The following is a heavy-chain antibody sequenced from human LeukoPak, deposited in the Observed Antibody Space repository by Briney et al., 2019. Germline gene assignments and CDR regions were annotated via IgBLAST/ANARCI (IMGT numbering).Heavy chain of an antibody. Sequence: PSQTLSLTCTVSGGSVTSGNYWNWIRQPAGKGLEWIGRIHTNGGASYNPSLKSRVTISIDASKNQFSLRLSSVTAADTAVYYCAREPPGYWGQGILVTVSS. J-gene: IGHJ4*02. CDR1: GGSVTSGNY. CDR2: IHTNGGA. V-gene: IGHV4-61*02. CDR3: AREPPGY.